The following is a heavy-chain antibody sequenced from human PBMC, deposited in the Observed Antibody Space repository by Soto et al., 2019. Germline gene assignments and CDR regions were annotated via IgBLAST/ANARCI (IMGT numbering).Heavy chain of an antibody. CDR1: GGTFSSYA. CDR3: ARDSCSGGSCYRTYAYDI. V-gene: IGHV1-69*13. J-gene: IGHJ3*02. D-gene: IGHD2-15*01. CDR2: IIPTVGTA. Sequence: ASVKVSCKASGGTFSSYAISWVRQAPGQGLEWMGGIIPTVGTANYAQKFQGRVTITADESTSTAYMELSSLRSEDTAVYYCARDSCSGGSCYRTYAYDIWGQGTLVTVSS.